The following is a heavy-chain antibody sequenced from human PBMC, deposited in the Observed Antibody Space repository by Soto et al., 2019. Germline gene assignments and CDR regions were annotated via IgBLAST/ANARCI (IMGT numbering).Heavy chain of an antibody. Sequence: EVQLVETGGGLIQPGGSLRLSCAASGFTVSNNYMSWVRQAPGKGLEWVSVIYSGGSTYYADSVRGRFTISRDNSKNTLYLQMNSLRAEDTAVYYCARLAGTLANWFDPWGQGTLVTVSS. CDR2: IYSGGST. D-gene: IGHD1-1*01. J-gene: IGHJ5*02. CDR1: GFTVSNNY. V-gene: IGHV3-53*02. CDR3: ARLAGTLANWFDP.